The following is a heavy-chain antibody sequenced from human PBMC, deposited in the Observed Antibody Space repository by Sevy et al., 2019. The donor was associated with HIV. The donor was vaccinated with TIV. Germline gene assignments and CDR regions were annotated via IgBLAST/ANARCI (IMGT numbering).Heavy chain of an antibody. J-gene: IGHJ6*02. CDR3: ARVGRDCSSTSCQIYYYYSMDV. Sequence: GGSLRLSCAVSGFNFTIFAMNWVRQSPGKGLEWVSSISASGSTTFYADSVEGRFTISRDNSKKTLYLQMNSLRAEDTAVYYCARVGRDCSSTSCQIYYYYSMDVWGQGTTVTVSS. D-gene: IGHD2-2*01. CDR1: GFNFTIFA. V-gene: IGHV3-23*01. CDR2: ISASGSTT.